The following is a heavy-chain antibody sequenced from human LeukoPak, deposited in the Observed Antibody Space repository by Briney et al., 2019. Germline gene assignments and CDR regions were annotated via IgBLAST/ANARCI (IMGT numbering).Heavy chain of an antibody. CDR3: ARGGWSLDY. CDR1: GGSISSHY. CDR2: IYYSGST. J-gene: IGHJ4*02. V-gene: IGHV4-59*11. Sequence: PSETLSLTCTVSGGSISSHYWSWIRQPPGKGLEWIGYIYYSGSTNYNSYLNSRVTISVDTSKNQFSLKLSSVTAADTAVYYCARGGWSLDYWGQGTPVTVSS. D-gene: IGHD6-19*01.